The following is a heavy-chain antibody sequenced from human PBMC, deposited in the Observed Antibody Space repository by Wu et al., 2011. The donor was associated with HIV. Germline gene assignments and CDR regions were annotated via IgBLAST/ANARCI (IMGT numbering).Heavy chain of an antibody. CDR2: IYPGNSDT. D-gene: IGHD2-8*01. J-gene: IGHJ3*01. CDR1: GYSFTSQW. CDR3: GTNEAHAFDV. Sequence: SCQGSGYSFTSQWIGWVRQMPERLEWMGIIYPGNSDTRYGPSFQGRVTMSVDKSISTAYLQWNSLQASDTAMYFCGTNEAHAFDVWGHGTFVTVSS. V-gene: IGHV5-51*01.